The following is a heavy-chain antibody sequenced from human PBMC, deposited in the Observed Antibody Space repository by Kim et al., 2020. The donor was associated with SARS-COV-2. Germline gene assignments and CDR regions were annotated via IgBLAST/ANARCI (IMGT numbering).Heavy chain of an antibody. D-gene: IGHD3-10*01. Sequence: GGSLRLSCAASGFTFSSYGMHWVRQAPGKGLEWVAVIWYDGSNKYYADSVKGRFTISRDNSKNTLYLQMNSLRAEDTAVYYCARMYYYGSGSYLGSDAFDIWGQGTMVTVSS. CDR1: GFTFSSYG. CDR2: IWYDGSNK. V-gene: IGHV3-33*01. J-gene: IGHJ3*02. CDR3: ARMYYYGSGSYLGSDAFDI.